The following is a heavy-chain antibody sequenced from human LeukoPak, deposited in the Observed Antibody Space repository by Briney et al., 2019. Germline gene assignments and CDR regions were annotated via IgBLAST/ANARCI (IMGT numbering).Heavy chain of an antibody. CDR1: GFTFSSYW. Sequence: GGSLRRSCTASGFTFSSYWMFWVRQAPGKGLVWVSRIKHDGSITNYADSAKGRFTISRDNAKNTLFLQMNSLRVEDTAMYFCARDPTLDFWGQGTLVTVSS. J-gene: IGHJ4*02. V-gene: IGHV3-74*01. CDR2: IKHDGSIT. CDR3: ARDPTLDF.